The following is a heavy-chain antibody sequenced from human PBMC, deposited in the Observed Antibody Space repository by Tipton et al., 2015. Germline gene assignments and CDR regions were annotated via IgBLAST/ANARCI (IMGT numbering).Heavy chain of an antibody. CDR1: GGTFSTYA. J-gene: IGHJ6*02. V-gene: IGHV1-69*06. CDR3: ARGGGADIGGLDV. CDR2: IIPIFGTP. Sequence: QLVQSGPEVKKPGSSVKVSCKASGGTFSTYAINWVRQAPGQGLEWLGGIIPIFGTPNYAQKFQGRVSITADRSTSTAYMEMSSLGYEDTAVYYCARGGGADIGGLDVWGQGTTVTVSS. D-gene: IGHD5-12*01.